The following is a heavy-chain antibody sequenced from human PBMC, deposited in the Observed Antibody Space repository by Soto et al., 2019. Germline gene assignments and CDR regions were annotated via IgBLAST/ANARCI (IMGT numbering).Heavy chain of an antibody. V-gene: IGHV1-2*02. Sequence: ASVKVSCKASGYTFTGYYMHWVRQAPGQGLEWMGWINPNSGGTNYAQKFQGRVTMTRDTSISTAYVELSRLRSDDTAVYYCARVRTGYSSGWYVSEHGYFDYWGQGTLVTVSS. CDR2: INPNSGGT. J-gene: IGHJ4*02. CDR3: ARVRTGYSSGWYVSEHGYFDY. D-gene: IGHD6-19*01. CDR1: GYTFTGYY.